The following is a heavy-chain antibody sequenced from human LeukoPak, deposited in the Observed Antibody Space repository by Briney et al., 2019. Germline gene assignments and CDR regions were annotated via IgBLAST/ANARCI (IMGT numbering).Heavy chain of an antibody. J-gene: IGHJ4*02. CDR1: GFTFSTYA. Sequence: GGSLRLSCAASGFTFSTYAMSLVRQAPGKGLEWVSGISGSGGSTDYADSVKGRFTISRDNSKNTLYLQMNSLRAEDTAVYFCSKRSLNYYGSGPLDYWGQGTLVTVSS. D-gene: IGHD3-10*01. CDR2: ISGSGGST. CDR3: SKRSLNYYGSGPLDY. V-gene: IGHV3-23*01.